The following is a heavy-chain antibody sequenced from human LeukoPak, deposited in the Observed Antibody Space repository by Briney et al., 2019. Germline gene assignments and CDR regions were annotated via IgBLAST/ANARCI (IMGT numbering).Heavy chain of an antibody. CDR1: GFTFSSYA. J-gene: IGHJ5*02. D-gene: IGHD3-16*02. CDR3: TKDPGYTDP. V-gene: IGHV3-23*01. CDR2: ISGSVAST. Sequence: QPAGSLRLSCAASGFTFSSYAMSWDRQAPGKGLEWVSAISGSVASTYYADSVKGRFTMSRDNCKHTLYLHMNSLTAEDTVVDVCTKDPGYTDPWGQGTLVTVSS.